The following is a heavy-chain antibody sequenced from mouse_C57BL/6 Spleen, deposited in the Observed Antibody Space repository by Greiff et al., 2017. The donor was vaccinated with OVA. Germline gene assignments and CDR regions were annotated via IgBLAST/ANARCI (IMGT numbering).Heavy chain of an antibody. CDR1: GYTFTDYE. CDR2: IDPETGGT. V-gene: IGHV1-15*01. Sequence: VQLQQSGAELVRPGASVTLSCKASGYTFTDYEMHWVKQTPVHGLEWIGAIDPETGGTAYNQKFKGRAILTADKSSSTAYMELRSLTSEDSTVYYCTSLYYRGYWGQGTTLTVSS. J-gene: IGHJ2*01. CDR3: TSLYYRGY. D-gene: IGHD2-14*01.